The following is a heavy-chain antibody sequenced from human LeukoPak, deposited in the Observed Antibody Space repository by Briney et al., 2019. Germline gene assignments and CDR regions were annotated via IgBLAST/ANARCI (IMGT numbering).Heavy chain of an antibody. J-gene: IGHJ6*03. CDR2: ISSSSSYI. CDR1: GFTVSSNY. V-gene: IGHV3-21*01. Sequence: GGSLRLSCAASGFTVSSNYMSWVRQAPGKGLEWVSSISSSSSYIYYADSVKGRFTISRDNAKNSLYLQMNSLRAEDTAVYYCARVGPYYDILTGLPNYYYMDVWGKGTTVTISS. D-gene: IGHD3-9*01. CDR3: ARVGPYYDILTGLPNYYYMDV.